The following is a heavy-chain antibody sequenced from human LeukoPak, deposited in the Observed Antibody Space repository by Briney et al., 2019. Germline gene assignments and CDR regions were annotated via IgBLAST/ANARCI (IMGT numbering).Heavy chain of an antibody. D-gene: IGHD6-19*01. CDR3: ARTSRTAVAGTGRGYNWFDP. CDR2: IYHTGST. J-gene: IGHJ5*02. Sequence: SETLSLTCSVSGDSISSSSYYWGWIRQPPGKGPEWVASIYHTGSTYYNPSLRSRVTMLVDTSKNQFSLNLTSVTAADTAVYYCARTSRTAVAGTGRGYNWFDPWGQGILVTVSS. CDR1: GDSISSSSYY. V-gene: IGHV4-39*07.